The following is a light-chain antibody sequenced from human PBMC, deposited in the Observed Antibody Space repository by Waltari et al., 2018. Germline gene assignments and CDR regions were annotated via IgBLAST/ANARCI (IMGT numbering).Light chain of an antibody. CDR3: QQYGSSPFT. Sequence: EIVLTQSPGTLSLSPGERATLSCRASQSVSSSYLAWYQHKPGQAPRLLIYGASSSATGIPDRFSGSGSGTDFTLTISRLEPEDFAVYYCQQYGSSPFTFGPGTKVDIK. V-gene: IGKV3-20*01. CDR2: GAS. CDR1: QSVSSSY. J-gene: IGKJ3*01.